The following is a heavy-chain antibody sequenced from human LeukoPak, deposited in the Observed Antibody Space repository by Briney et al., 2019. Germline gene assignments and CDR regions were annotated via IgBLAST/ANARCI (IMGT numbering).Heavy chain of an antibody. V-gene: IGHV3-23*01. CDR2: ISGSGGNA. J-gene: IGHJ4*02. Sequence: PGESLKISCAASGFIFDNCAMTWVRQAPGKGLEWVSIISGSGGNAYYAGSVKGRFTISRDNFKNTVYLQMNSLRADDTAIYYCAKARSSTWDYYFDSWGQGTLVTVSS. CDR3: AKARSSTWDYYFDS. D-gene: IGHD6-13*01. CDR1: GFIFDNCA.